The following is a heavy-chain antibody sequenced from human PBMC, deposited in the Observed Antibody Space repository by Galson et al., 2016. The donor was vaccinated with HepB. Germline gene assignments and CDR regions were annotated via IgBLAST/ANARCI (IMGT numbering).Heavy chain of an antibody. CDR1: GFTFIGYA. J-gene: IGHJ4*02. D-gene: IGHD6-13*01. V-gene: IGHV3-30-3*01. Sequence: SLRLSCAASGFTFIGYAMHWVRQAPGKGLEWVAVISYDGSNKHYADSVKGRFTISRDNSKNTLDLQMNSLRPEDTALYYCARQYSSSWVVWDYWGQGTLVTVSS. CDR2: ISYDGSNK. CDR3: ARQYSSSWVVWDY.